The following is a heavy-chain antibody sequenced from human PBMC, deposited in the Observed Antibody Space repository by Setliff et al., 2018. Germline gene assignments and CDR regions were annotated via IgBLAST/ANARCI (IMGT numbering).Heavy chain of an antibody. J-gene: IGHJ4*02. D-gene: IGHD2-15*01. CDR3: ARAVGYCSGGSCYKGDDY. Sequence: ASVKVSCKASGYTFTSYGISWVRQAPGQGLEWMGWISAYDGNTNYAQKLQGRVTMTTDTSTNTAYMEVRSLGSDDTAMYYCARAVGYCSGGSCYKGDDYWGQGTLVTVSS. CDR1: GYTFTSYG. V-gene: IGHV1-18*01. CDR2: ISAYDGNT.